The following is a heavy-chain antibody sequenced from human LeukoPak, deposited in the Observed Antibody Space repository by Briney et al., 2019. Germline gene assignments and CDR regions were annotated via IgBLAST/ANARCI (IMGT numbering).Heavy chain of an antibody. Sequence: GGSLRLSCAASGFTFSTYGMHWVRQAPGKGLEWASFIRYVGINKYYADSVKGRFTISRDNSKNTLYLQMNSLRSDDTAVYYCARGGVGDSGSYPYWGQGALVIVSS. CDR2: IRYVGINK. CDR1: GFTFSTYG. V-gene: IGHV3-30*02. D-gene: IGHD3-10*01. CDR3: ARGGVGDSGSYPY. J-gene: IGHJ4*02.